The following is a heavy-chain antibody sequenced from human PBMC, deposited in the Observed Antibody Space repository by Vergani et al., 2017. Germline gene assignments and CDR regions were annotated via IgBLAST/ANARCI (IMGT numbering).Heavy chain of an antibody. J-gene: IGHJ6*02. Sequence: QVQLVQSGAEVKKPGASVKVSCKASGYTFTSYYMHWVRQAPGQGLEWMGIINPSGGSTSYAQKFQGRVTLTRDTSTSTGYMELSRLRSEDTAVYYCARAWVARFCMDVWGQGTTVTVSS. V-gene: IGHV1-46*03. CDR3: ARAWVARFCMDV. CDR2: INPSGGST. D-gene: IGHD1-26*01. CDR1: GYTFTSYY.